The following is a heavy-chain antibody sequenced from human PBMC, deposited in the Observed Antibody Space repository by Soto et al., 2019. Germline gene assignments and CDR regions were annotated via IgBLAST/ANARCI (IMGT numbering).Heavy chain of an antibody. J-gene: IGHJ6*02. CDR3: ETVWNYDFWSGYYPNYYYYGMDV. V-gene: IGHV1-24*01. D-gene: IGHD3-3*01. Sequence: ASVKVSCKVSGYTLTELSMHWVRQAPGKGLEWMGGFDPEDGETIYAQKFQGRVTMTEDTSTDTAYMELSSLRSEDTAVYYCETVWNYDFWSGYYPNYYYYGMDVWGQGTTVTVSS. CDR1: GYTLTELS. CDR2: FDPEDGET.